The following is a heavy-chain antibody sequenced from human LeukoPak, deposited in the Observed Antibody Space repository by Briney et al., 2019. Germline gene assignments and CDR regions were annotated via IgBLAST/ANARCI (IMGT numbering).Heavy chain of an antibody. J-gene: IGHJ6*03. CDR2: IYFSGST. CDR3: ARQRADYYYYYMDV. CDR1: GGSISGTNSS. V-gene: IGHV4-39*01. Sequence: SETLSLTCIVSGGSISGTNSSWAWIRQPAGKGLEWIGSIYFSGSTFYKSSLESRLNMSVDMSKNQFSLKVRSVTAADTAVYYCARQRADYYYYYMDVWGKGTTVTVSS.